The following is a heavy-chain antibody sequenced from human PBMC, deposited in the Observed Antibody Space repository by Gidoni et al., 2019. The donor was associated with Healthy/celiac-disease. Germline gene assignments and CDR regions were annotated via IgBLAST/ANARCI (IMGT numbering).Heavy chain of an antibody. V-gene: IGHV3-9*01. CDR1: GFTFEEYD. Sequence: EVQLVESGGGLVQPGRSLRLSCAASGFTFEEYDMHWVRQAPGKGLVWVSCISWKRGSIGYADSVKGRFTISRDNAKTSLYLQMNSLRAEDTSLYYCAKGDYGDYLFGEMVRPFDYWGQGTLVTVSS. CDR2: ISWKRGSI. J-gene: IGHJ4*02. CDR3: AKGDYGDYLFGEMVRPFDY. D-gene: IGHD4-17*01.